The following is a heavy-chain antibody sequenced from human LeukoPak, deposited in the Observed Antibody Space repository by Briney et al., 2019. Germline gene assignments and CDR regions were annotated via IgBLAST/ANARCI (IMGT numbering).Heavy chain of an antibody. CDR2: ISYDGSNK. CDR1: GFTFSSYA. D-gene: IGHD2-2*01. J-gene: IGHJ6*02. Sequence: GSLSLSCAASGFTFSSYAMHWVRQAPGKGLEWVAVISYDGSNKYYADSVKGRFTISRDNSKNTLYLQMNSLRAEDTAVYYCARGKLVVVPAASRNEINYYYYGMDVWGQGTTVTVSS. CDR3: ARGKLVVVPAASRNEINYYYYGMDV. V-gene: IGHV3-30*01.